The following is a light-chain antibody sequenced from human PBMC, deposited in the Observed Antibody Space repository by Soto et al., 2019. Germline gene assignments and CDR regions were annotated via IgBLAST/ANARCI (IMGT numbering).Light chain of an antibody. J-gene: IGLJ1*01. Sequence: QSALTQPASVSGSPGQSITISCTGTSSDVGGSKLVSWYHHHPGKAPKLIIYEDTKRPSGVSTRFSGSKSGNTASLTISGLQAEDEADYSCSSFTTDSTYVFGTGTKVTVL. CDR3: SSFTTDSTYV. V-gene: IGLV2-14*02. CDR1: SSDVGGSKL. CDR2: EDT.